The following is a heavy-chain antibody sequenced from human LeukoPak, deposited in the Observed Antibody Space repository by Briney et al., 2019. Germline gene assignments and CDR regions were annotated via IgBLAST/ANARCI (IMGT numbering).Heavy chain of an antibody. CDR3: VKHGVDP. CDR2: IGGSGSET. V-gene: IGHV3-23*01. J-gene: IGHJ5*02. Sequence: GGSLRVSCSASGFTFTSYGMIWVRQPRGKGLEWVSGIGGSGSETSYADSVKGRFTISRDNSKNTLYLQMDSLRVEDTAKYYCVKHGVDPWGQGTLVIVSA. D-gene: IGHD2-8*01. CDR1: GFTFTSYG.